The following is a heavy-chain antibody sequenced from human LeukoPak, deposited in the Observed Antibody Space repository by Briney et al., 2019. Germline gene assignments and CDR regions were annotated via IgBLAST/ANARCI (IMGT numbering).Heavy chain of an antibody. D-gene: IGHD1-26*01. CDR3: AREPWEWELAAFDI. V-gene: IGHV3-30-3*01. CDR2: ISYDGSNK. CDR1: GFTFSSYA. J-gene: IGHJ3*02. Sequence: GKSLRLSCAASGFTFSSYAMHWVRQAPGKGLEWVAVISYDGSNKYYADSVKGRFTIFRYNSKNTLYLQMNSLRAEDTAVYYCAREPWEWELAAFDIWGQGTMVTVSS.